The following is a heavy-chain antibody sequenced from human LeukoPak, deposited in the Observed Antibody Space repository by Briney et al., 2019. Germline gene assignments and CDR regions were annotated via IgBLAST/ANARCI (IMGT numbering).Heavy chain of an antibody. D-gene: IGHD5-12*01. CDR3: AREHPVAIAADF. V-gene: IGHV4-4*07. CDR2: IYTSGST. J-gene: IGHJ4*02. Sequence: SETLSLTCTVPGGSISGYYWSWVRQPAGKALESIGRIYTSGSTNYNPSLKSRVTMSVDTSKNQFSLKLSSVTAADTAVYYCAREHPVAIAADFWGQGTLVTVSS. CDR1: GGSISGYY.